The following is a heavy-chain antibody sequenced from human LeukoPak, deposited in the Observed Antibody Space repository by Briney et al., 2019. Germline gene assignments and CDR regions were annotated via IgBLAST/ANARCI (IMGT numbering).Heavy chain of an antibody. Sequence: GGSLRLSCAASGFTFSSYEMNWVRQAPGKGLEWVSYISSSGSTIYYADSVKGRFTISRDNAKNTLYLQMNSLRAEDTAVYYCARRGVAATGVDYWGQGTLVTVSS. CDR3: ARRGVAATGVDY. V-gene: IGHV3-48*03. CDR1: GFTFSSYE. D-gene: IGHD2-15*01. J-gene: IGHJ4*02. CDR2: ISSSGSTI.